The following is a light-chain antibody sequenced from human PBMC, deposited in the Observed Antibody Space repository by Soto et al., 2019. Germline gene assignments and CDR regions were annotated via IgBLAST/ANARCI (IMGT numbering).Light chain of an antibody. CDR3: GTWDTSLSAVV. V-gene: IGLV1-51*01. CDR1: SSNIGNNY. CDR2: DNN. Sequence: QSVLTQPPSVSAAPGQKVTISCSGSSSNIGNNYVSWYQHLPETAPKLLIYDNNERPSGIPDRFSGSKSGTSATLGITGLQTGDEADYYCGTWDTSLSAVVFGGGTKVTVL. J-gene: IGLJ2*01.